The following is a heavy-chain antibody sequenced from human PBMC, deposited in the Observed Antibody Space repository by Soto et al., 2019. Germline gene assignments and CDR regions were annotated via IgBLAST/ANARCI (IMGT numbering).Heavy chain of an antibody. CDR3: ARVVSYYCSGGSCYHNWFDP. CDR1: GGTFSSYA. Sequence: SVKVSCKASGGTFSSYAISWVRQAPGQGLEWMGGIIPIFGTANYAQKFQGRVTITADKSTSTAYMELSSLRSEDTAVYYCARVVSYYCSGGSCYHNWFDPWGQGTLVTVSS. D-gene: IGHD2-15*01. V-gene: IGHV1-69*06. J-gene: IGHJ5*02. CDR2: IIPIFGTA.